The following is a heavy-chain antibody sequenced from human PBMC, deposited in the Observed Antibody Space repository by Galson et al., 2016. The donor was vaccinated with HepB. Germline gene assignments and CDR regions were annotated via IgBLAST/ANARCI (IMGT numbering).Heavy chain of an antibody. Sequence: SLRLSCAASGFTFSHYSMNWVRQAPGKGLEWVSYISGSSGTIQYTDPVKRRFAISRDNPRNALYLQMNSLRAEDTAVYYCATIPEYCSGGACYSLDYWGQGTLVTVSS. CDR2: ISGSSGTI. CDR1: GFTFSHYS. D-gene: IGHD2-15*01. J-gene: IGHJ4*02. V-gene: IGHV3-48*01. CDR3: ATIPEYCSGGACYSLDY.